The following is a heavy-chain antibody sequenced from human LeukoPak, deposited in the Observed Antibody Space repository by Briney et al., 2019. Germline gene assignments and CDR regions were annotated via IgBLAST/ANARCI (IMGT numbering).Heavy chain of an antibody. Sequence: GGSLRLSCAASGFTFSSFGMHWVRQAPGKGLEWVAVISYDGSCNSYADSVKGRFTISRDNSKNTLYLHMNSLRAEDTAVYYCAKDYRLAYYDFWSAYYFDYWGQGTLVTVSS. J-gene: IGHJ4*02. V-gene: IGHV3-30*18. CDR1: GFTFSSFG. CDR2: ISYDGSCN. D-gene: IGHD3-3*01. CDR3: AKDYRLAYYDFWSAYYFDY.